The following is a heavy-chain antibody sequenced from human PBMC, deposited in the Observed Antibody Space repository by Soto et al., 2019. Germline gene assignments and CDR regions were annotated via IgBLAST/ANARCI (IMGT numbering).Heavy chain of an antibody. CDR1: GFTFSSYS. J-gene: IGHJ4*02. CDR2: ISSSSSYI. D-gene: IGHD4-17*01. V-gene: IGHV3-21*01. CDR3: ARVGNDYGDYVGGY. Sequence: LSLPCAASGFTFSSYSMNWVRQAPGKGLEWVSSISSSSSYIYYADSVKGRFTISRDNAKNSLYLQMNSLRAEDTAVYYCARVGNDYGDYVGGYWGQGTLVTVSS.